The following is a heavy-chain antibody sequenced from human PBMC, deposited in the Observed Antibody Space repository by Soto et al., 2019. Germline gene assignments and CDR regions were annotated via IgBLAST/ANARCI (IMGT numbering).Heavy chain of an antibody. CDR2: IYPGDSDT. J-gene: IGHJ6*02. CDR1: GYSFTSYW. CDR3: ARQNIEQYYDILTPRDYYGMDV. V-gene: IGHV5-51*01. D-gene: IGHD3-9*01. Sequence: PGESLKISCKGSGYSFTSYWIGWVRQMPGKGLEWMGIIYPGDSDTRYSPSFQGQVTISADKSISTAYLQWSSLKASDTAMYYCARQNIEQYYDILTPRDYYGMDVWGQGTTVTVSS.